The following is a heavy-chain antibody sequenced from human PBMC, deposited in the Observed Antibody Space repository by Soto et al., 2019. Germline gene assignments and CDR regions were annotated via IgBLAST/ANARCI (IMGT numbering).Heavy chain of an antibody. CDR2: INQSGST. V-gene: IGHV4-34*01. D-gene: IGHD3-3*01. Sequence: TLSLTCAVYGGSFSGYYWSWIRQPPGKGLEWIGEINQSGSTNYNPSLKSRVTISVDTSKNQFSLKLSSVTAADTAVYYCARVLHDFWSGYYYYYGMDVWGQGTTVTVSS. CDR1: GGSFSGYY. CDR3: ARVLHDFWSGYYYYYGMDV. J-gene: IGHJ6*02.